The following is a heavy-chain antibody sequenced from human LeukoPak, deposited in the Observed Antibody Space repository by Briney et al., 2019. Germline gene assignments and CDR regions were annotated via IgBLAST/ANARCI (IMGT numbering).Heavy chain of an antibody. CDR1: GYTFTSYY. CDR3: ARDRPGIGYFDL. D-gene: IGHD1-14*01. Sequence: GASVKVSCKASGYTFTSYYMHWVRQAPGQGLEWMGIINPSGGSTSYAQKFQGRVTMTRDTSTSTVYMELSSLGSEDTAVYYCARDRPGIGYFDLWGRGTLVTVSS. CDR2: INPSGGST. J-gene: IGHJ2*01. V-gene: IGHV1-46*03.